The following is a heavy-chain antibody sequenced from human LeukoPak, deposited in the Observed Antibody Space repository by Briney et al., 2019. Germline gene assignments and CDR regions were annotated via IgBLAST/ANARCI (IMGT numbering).Heavy chain of an antibody. V-gene: IGHV3-30*02. J-gene: IGHJ4*02. CDR3: AKGNVGATIY. D-gene: IGHD1-26*01. Sequence: GGSLRLSCAASGFTFSDYYMSWIRQAPGKGLEWVAFIRYDGSNKYYAVSVKGRFTISRDNSKNTLYLQMNSLRAEDTAVYYCAKGNVGATIYWGQGTLVTVSS. CDR1: GFTFSDYY. CDR2: IRYDGSNK.